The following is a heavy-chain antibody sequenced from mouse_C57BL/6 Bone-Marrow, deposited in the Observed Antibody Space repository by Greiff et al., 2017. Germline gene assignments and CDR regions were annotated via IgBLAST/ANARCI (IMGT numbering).Heavy chain of an antibody. J-gene: IGHJ1*03. Sequence: QVQLQQSGPGLVAPSQSLSITCTVSGFSLTSYAISWVRQPPGKGLEWLGVIWTGGGTNYNSALKSRLSISKDNSKSQVFLKMNSLQTDDTARYYCAAYYYGSSSNWYFDVWGTGTTVTVSS. CDR3: AAYYYGSSSNWYFDV. CDR2: IWTGGGT. D-gene: IGHD1-1*01. CDR1: GFSLTSYA. V-gene: IGHV2-9-1*01.